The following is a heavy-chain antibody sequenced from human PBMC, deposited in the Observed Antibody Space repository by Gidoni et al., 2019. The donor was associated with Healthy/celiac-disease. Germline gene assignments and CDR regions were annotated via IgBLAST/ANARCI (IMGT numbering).Heavy chain of an antibody. CDR1: GFTFSSYW. V-gene: IGHV3-74*01. D-gene: IGHD3-10*01. J-gene: IGHJ4*02. CDR2: ISREGRST. CDR3: ARDLIGGPKGDRDDY. Sequence: EVQLVESGGGLVQPGGSLRLSCAASGFTFSSYWMHWVRQAPGKGLVWVSRISREGRSTSYADSVKGRFTISRDNAKNTLYLQMNSLRAEDTAVYYCARDLIGGPKGDRDDYWGQGTLVTVSS.